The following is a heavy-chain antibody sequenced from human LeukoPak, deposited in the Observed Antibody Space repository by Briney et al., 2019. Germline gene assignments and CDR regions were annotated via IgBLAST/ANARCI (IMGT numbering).Heavy chain of an antibody. CDR1: GGTFSSYA. J-gene: IGHJ4*02. D-gene: IGHD2-8*01. CDR3: ARDYCTNGVCYAV. V-gene: IGHV1-69*05. Sequence: GASVKVSCKASGGTFSSYAISWVRQAPGQGLEWMGGIIPIFGTANYAQKFQGRVTITTDESTSTAYMEQSSLRSEDTAVYYCARDYCTNGVCYAVWGQGTLVTVSS. CDR2: IIPIFGTA.